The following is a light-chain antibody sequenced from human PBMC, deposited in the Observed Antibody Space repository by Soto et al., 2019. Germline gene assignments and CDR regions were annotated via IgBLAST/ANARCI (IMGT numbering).Light chain of an antibody. Sequence: QSVLTQPPSASGTPGQRVTSSCSGSSPNIGSNTVNWYQQLPGTAPKLVMYSNNQRPSGVPDRFSGSKSGTSASLAISGLQPEDEADYYCAAWDDSLNGQVVFGGGTKLTVL. CDR2: SNN. CDR1: SPNIGSNT. J-gene: IGLJ2*01. V-gene: IGLV1-44*01. CDR3: AAWDDSLNGQVV.